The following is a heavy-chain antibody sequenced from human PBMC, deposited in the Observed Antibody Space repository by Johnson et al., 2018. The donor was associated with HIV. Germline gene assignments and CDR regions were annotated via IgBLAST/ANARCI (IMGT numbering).Heavy chain of an antibody. CDR1: RFTFSSYV. CDR3: ATSTVSDSSSWYHLEMAFDI. Sequence: VQLVESGGVVVHPGGSLRLSCETSRFTFSSYVMHWVRQAPGKGLQYVSVISSDGGSTYYANSVKGRFTISRDNSKNTLYLQMGSLRAEDMAVYYCATSTVSDSSSWYHLEMAFDIWGQGTMVTVSS. D-gene: IGHD6-13*01. CDR2: ISSDGGST. J-gene: IGHJ3*02. V-gene: IGHV3-64*01.